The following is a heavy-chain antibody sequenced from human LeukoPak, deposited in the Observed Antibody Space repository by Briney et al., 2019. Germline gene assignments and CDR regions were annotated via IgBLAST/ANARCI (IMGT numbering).Heavy chain of an antibody. CDR1: GYSFTDYF. CDR2: INLNSGGT. Sequence: GASVKVSCKASGYSFTDYFIHWVRQAPGQGLEWMGWINLNSGGTNYAQKFQGRVTMTRDTSITTAYMELTRLRSDDATIYYCARERNYGDYGKAFDVWGQGTKVTVSS. J-gene: IGHJ3*01. V-gene: IGHV1-2*02. CDR3: ARERNYGDYGKAFDV. D-gene: IGHD4-17*01.